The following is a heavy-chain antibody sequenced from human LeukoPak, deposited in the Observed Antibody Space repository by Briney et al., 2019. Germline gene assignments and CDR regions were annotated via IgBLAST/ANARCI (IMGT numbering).Heavy chain of an antibody. CDR1: GFTFSSYS. D-gene: IGHD3-10*01. Sequence: GGSLRLSCAASGFTFSSYSMNWVRQAPGKGLEWVSSISSSSSYIYYADSVKGRFTISRDNAKNSLYLQTNSLRAEDTAVYYCAREFYYGSGSYGFDYWGQGTLVTVSS. J-gene: IGHJ4*02. CDR2: ISSSSSYI. CDR3: AREFYYGSGSYGFDY. V-gene: IGHV3-21*01.